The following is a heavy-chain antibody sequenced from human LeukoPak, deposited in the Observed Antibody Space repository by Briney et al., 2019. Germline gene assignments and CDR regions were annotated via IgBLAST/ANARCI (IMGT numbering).Heavy chain of an antibody. CDR3: AISVNFGSGFDY. V-gene: IGHV4-39*07. CDR2: IYYSGST. CDR1: GGSISSRSYY. J-gene: IGHJ4*02. Sequence: PSETLSLTCTVSGGSISSRSYYWGWIRQPPGKGLEWIGSIYYSGSTYNNPSLKSRVTLSVDTSKNQFSLKLCSVTAADTAVYYCAISVNFGSGFDYWGQGTLVTVSS. D-gene: IGHD3-10*01.